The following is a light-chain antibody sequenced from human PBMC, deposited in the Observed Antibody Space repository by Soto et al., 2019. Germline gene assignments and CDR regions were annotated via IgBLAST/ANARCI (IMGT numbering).Light chain of an antibody. Sequence: QAVLTQPASLSGSPGQSITTSCTGTSTDIGSYNYVSWYQQHPGKAPKLMIFDVSYRPSGISDRFSGSKSGNTASLTISGLQPEDEADYYCSSYGASSTLFGGGTQLTVL. J-gene: IGLJ2*01. CDR3: SSYGASSTL. CDR1: STDIGSYNY. CDR2: DVS. V-gene: IGLV2-14*03.